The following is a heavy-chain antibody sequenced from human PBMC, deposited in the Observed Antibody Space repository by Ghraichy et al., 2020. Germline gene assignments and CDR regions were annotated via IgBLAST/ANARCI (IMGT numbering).Heavy chain of an antibody. J-gene: IGHJ4*02. CDR1: GFTFSSHG. Sequence: GSLRLSCAASGFTFSSHGMHWVRQAPGKGLEWVAVISYDGSKKYYADFVEGRFTISRDDSKNTVYLQMNSLRAEDTAVYYCARDPSHTVDYWGQGTLVTVSS. V-gene: IGHV3-33*05. CDR2: ISYDGSKK. D-gene: IGHD2-2*01. CDR3: ARDPSHTVDY.